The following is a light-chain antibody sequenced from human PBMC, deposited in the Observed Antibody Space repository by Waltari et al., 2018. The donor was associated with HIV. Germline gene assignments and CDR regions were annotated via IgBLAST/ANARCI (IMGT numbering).Light chain of an antibody. J-gene: IGKJ2*01. CDR2: DAS. Sequence: EIVLTQSPGTLSLSPGERATLSCRASQSVSSSYLAWYQQKLGQAPRLLIYDASSRATGIPDRFSGSGYGTDFTLTISRLEPEDFAVYYCHQYGSSPGTFGQGTKLEIK. CDR3: HQYGSSPGT. CDR1: QSVSSSY. V-gene: IGKV3-20*01.